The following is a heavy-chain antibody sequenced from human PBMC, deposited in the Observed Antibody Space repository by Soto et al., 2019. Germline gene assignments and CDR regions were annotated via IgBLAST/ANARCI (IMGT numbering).Heavy chain of an antibody. D-gene: IGHD3-9*01. CDR1: GYTFTGYY. CDR3: ARHGDDISPGYYYYGMDV. J-gene: IGHJ6*02. Sequence: GASVKVSCKASGYTFTGYYMHWVRQAPGQGLEWMGWINPNSGGTNYAQKFQGRVTMTRDTSISTAYMELSRLRSDDTAVYYCARHGDDISPGYYYYGMDVWGQGPTVTVSS. CDR2: INPNSGGT. V-gene: IGHV1-2*02.